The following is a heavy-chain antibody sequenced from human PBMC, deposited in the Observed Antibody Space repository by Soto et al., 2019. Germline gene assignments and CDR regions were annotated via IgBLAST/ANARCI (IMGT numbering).Heavy chain of an antibody. J-gene: IGHJ4*02. V-gene: IGHV3-23*01. CDR2: IGAGGSGT. Sequence: EVQLLESGGALVQPGGSLRLSCAASGFTFRNYAMTWVRQAPGKGLEWVSGIGAGGSGTFYADSVKGRFTISRDNSKNTLYLQLNSLRAEDTAVYYCAKPPEYGDYWGLGTLVTVSS. CDR3: AKPPEYGDY. D-gene: IGHD3-10*01. CDR1: GFTFRNYA.